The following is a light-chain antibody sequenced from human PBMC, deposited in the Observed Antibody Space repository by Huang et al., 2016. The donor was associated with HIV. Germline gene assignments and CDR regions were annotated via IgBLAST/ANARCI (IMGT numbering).Light chain of an antibody. CDR2: KAS. CDR1: QSIRSW. V-gene: IGKV1-5*03. CDR3: QQYNSYSAT. J-gene: IGKJ1*01. Sequence: DIQMTQSPSTLSASVGDRVTITCRASQSIRSWLAWYQQKPGKAPKILIYKASSLESGVPARFSGSGSGTEFTLTISSLQPDDFATYYCQQYNSYSATFGQGTKVEIK.